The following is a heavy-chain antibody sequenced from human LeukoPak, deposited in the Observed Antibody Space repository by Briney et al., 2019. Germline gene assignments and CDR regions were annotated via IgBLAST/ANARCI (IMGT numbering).Heavy chain of an antibody. Sequence: PSETLSLTCTVSGGSLSSTSYYWGWIRQPPGKGLEWIGNIFDSGSTSYNPSLKSRVTISVDTSKNQFSLNLSSVTAADTAVYYCASQNVAATSFDYWGQGTLVTVSS. D-gene: IGHD2-15*01. J-gene: IGHJ4*02. CDR3: ASQNVAATSFDY. V-gene: IGHV4-39*07. CDR2: IFDSGST. CDR1: GGSLSSTSYY.